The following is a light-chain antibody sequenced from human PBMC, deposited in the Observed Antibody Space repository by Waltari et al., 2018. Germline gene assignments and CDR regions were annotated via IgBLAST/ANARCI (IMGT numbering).Light chain of an antibody. CDR3: SSYAGANLVK. V-gene: IGLV2-23*02. Sequence: QSALTQPASVSGSPGQSIIISCTGTSSDIGTYSLVSWYQQHPGKAPNLVSYEVNGRPPGVADRFAGSKAGNTASLAIAGLQTEDEADYYCSSYAGANLVKFGGGTKLTVL. CDR1: SSDIGTYSL. CDR2: EVN. J-gene: IGLJ2*01.